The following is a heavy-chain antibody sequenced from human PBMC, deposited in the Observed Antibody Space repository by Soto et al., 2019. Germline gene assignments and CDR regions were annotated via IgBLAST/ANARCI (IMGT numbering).Heavy chain of an antibody. D-gene: IGHD5-18*01. V-gene: IGHV3-21*01. J-gene: IGHJ4*02. CDR3: ARERHVGYSLDS. Sequence: GGGINLACAASGFASSDYTMTWLGRAPGRGLESVSFISRTSIYIYNVDSVKGRFTISRDNAENSLSLQLNSLRAVDTAVHYCARERHVGYSLDSWGQGTLVTVSS. CDR1: GFASSDYT. CDR2: ISRTSIYI.